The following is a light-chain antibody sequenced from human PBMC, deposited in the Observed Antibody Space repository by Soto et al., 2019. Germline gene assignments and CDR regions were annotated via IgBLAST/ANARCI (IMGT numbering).Light chain of an antibody. J-gene: IGKJ1*01. CDR3: QKYDSAPRT. Sequence: DTQMTQSPTSLSASVGDSVTITCRASEGIKNYLAWYQQKPGKVPVLLIYSASTLKAGIPSRFSGSGAGTDFTLTISSLQPEDFATYYCQKYDSAPRTFGQGTKVHMK. V-gene: IGKV1-27*01. CDR1: EGIKNY. CDR2: SAS.